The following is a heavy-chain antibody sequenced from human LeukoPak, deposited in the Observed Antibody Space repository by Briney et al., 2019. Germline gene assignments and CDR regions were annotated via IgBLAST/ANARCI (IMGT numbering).Heavy chain of an antibody. CDR2: IKQDASEV. V-gene: IGHV3-7*01. CDR3: ATDRDNSDWQKRFDS. Sequence: GGSLRLSCTASGFTFSDYWMTWVRQAPGKGPEWVANIKQDASEVNYVDSVRGRFTISRDNAKNSLHLQMNSLRAEDTAVYYCATDRDNSDWQKRFDSWGQGTLVTVSS. D-gene: IGHD2-21*02. CDR1: GFTFSDYW. J-gene: IGHJ4*02.